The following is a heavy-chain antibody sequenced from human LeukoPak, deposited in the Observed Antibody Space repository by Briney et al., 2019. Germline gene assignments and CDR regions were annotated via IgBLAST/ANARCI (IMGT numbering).Heavy chain of an antibody. V-gene: IGHV3-23*01. CDR2: IYENGGTT. Sequence: GGSLRLSCVGSGFTFRSHAVSWVRQAPEKGLEFVSGIYENGGTTYYADSVKGRFSISRDNSKNTLYLQMNSLRAEDTAVYYCAKESQWLARPFDYWGQGTLVTVSS. J-gene: IGHJ4*02. D-gene: IGHD6-19*01. CDR1: GFTFRSHA. CDR3: AKESQWLARPFDY.